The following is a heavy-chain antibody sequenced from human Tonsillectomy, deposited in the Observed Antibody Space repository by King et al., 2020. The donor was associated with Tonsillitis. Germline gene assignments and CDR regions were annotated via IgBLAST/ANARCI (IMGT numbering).Heavy chain of an antibody. J-gene: IGHJ4*02. CDR2: ISYDGSNK. Sequence: QLVQSGGGVVQPGRSLRLSCAASGFTFSSYVMHWVRQAPGKGLEWVAVISYDGSNKYYADSVKGRFTISRDNSKNTLYLQMNSLRAEDTAVYYCAKDRQWLVDYWGQGTLVTVSS. CDR1: GFTFSSYV. D-gene: IGHD6-19*01. CDR3: AKDRQWLVDY. V-gene: IGHV3-30*18.